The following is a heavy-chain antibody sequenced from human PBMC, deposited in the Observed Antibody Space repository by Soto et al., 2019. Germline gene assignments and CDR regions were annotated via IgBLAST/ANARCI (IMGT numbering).Heavy chain of an antibody. CDR3: ATLTMSELLDY. Sequence: LRLSCAASGFTFSSYSMNWVRQAPGKGLEWVSSISSSSSYIYYADSVKGRFTISRDNAKNSLYLQMNSLRAEDTAVYYCATLTMSELLDYWGQGTLVTVSS. J-gene: IGHJ4*02. CDR2: ISSSSSYI. V-gene: IGHV3-21*01. CDR1: GFTFSSYS. D-gene: IGHD1-26*01.